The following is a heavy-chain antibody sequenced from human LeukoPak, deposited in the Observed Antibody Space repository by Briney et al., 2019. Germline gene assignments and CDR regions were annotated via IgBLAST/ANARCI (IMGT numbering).Heavy chain of an antibody. Sequence: SETLSLTCTVSGGSISSSSYYWGWIRQPPGKGLEWIGSIYYSGSTYYNPSLKSRVTISVDTSKNQFSLKLSSVTAADTAVYYCARYGVVFLRGDWGQGTLVTVSS. CDR2: IYYSGST. V-gene: IGHV4-39*07. J-gene: IGHJ4*02. CDR3: ARYGVVFLRGD. CDR1: GGSISSSSYY. D-gene: IGHD4-17*01.